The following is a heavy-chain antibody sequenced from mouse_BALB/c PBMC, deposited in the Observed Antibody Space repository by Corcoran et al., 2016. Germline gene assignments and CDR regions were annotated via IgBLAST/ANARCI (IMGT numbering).Heavy chain of an antibody. CDR1: GYSITSGYY. CDR3: ARVGAY. CDR2: ISYDGSN. Sequence: DVHLQEAGPGLVKPSQSLSLTCSFTGYSITSGYYWNWIRQFPGNKLEWMGYISYDGSNNYNPSLKNRISITRDTSKKQFFLKLNSVTTEDTATYYCARVGAYWGQGTLVTVSA. J-gene: IGHJ3*01. V-gene: IGHV3-6*02.